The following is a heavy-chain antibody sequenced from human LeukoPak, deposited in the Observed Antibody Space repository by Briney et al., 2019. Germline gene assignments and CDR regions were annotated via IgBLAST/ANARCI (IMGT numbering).Heavy chain of an antibody. CDR3: ASDFTGRDDY. D-gene: IGHD2-8*02. Sequence: GGSLRLSCAASGFTFSSYWMHWVRQAPGKGLVWVSRMNTDGSRTDYADSVRGRFTISRDNAWNTLYLQMNSLGVEDTAVYLCASDFTGRDDYWGQGTLVTVSS. J-gene: IGHJ4*02. CDR2: MNTDGSRT. CDR1: GFTFSSYW. V-gene: IGHV3-74*01.